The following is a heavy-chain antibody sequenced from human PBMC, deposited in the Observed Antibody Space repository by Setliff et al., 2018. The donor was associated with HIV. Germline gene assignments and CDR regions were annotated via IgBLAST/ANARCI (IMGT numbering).Heavy chain of an antibody. D-gene: IGHD5-12*01. CDR3: ARVGGRDGYNWEYYFDY. Sequence: GASVKVSCKASGYTFTGYYMHWVRQAPGQGLEWMGWINPNSGGTNYAQKFQGWVTMTRDTSISTAYMELSRLRSDDTAVYYCARVGGRDGYNWEYYFDYWGQGTLVTVS. CDR2: INPNSGGT. J-gene: IGHJ4*02. V-gene: IGHV1-2*04. CDR1: GYTFTGYY.